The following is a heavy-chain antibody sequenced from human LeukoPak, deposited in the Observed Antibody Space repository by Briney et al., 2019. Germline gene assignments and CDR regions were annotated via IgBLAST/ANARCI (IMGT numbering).Heavy chain of an antibody. J-gene: IGHJ6*03. CDR1: GGSISTYY. Sequence: SETLSLTCTVSGGSISTYYWSWIRQPAGKGLEWIGRISTTGGTIYNPSLKSRVTVSVDTSKNQFSLKLNSVTAADTAVYYCARVYSGNYYYYYYYMDVWGKGTTVTVSS. CDR2: ISTTGGT. CDR3: ARVYSGNYYYYYYYMDV. V-gene: IGHV4-4*07. D-gene: IGHD1-26*01.